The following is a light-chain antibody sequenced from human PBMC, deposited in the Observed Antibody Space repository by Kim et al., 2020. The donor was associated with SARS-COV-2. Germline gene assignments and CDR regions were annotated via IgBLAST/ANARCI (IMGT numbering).Light chain of an antibody. CDR3: QQSYSTPWT. CDR2: AAS. J-gene: IGKJ1*01. CDR1: QGISSY. V-gene: IGKV1-39*01. Sequence: DIQMTQSPSSLSASVGDRVTITCRASQGISSYLNWYQQKPGKAPKLLIYAASSLQSGVPSRFSGSGSGTEFTLTISSLQPEDFATYYCQQSYSTPWTFGQGTKVEIK.